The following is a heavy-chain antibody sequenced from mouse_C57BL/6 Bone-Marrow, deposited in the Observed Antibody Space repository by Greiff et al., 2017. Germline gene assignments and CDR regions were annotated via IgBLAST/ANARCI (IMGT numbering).Heavy chain of an antibody. V-gene: IGHV1-82*01. CDR1: GYAFSSSW. J-gene: IGHJ3*01. CDR3: ARLGRGFDY. Sequence: VQLQQSGPELVKPGASVKLSCKASGYAFSSSWMNWMNWIGRLYPGDGDTNYNGKFQGKATLTAEKSSSTAYRQLSSLSSEDSAVYCCARLGRGFDYWGQGTLLTVSA. CDR2: LYPGDGDT. D-gene: IGHD3-3*01.